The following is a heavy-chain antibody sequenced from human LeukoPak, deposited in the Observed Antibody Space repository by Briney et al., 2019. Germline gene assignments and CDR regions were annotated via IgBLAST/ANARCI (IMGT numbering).Heavy chain of an antibody. D-gene: IGHD3-10*01. Sequence: PGGSLRLSCAASGFTFSSCAMSWVRQAPGKGLEWVSAVTGSGGGTYYADSVKGRFIISRDSSKNTLYLQMNSLRPEDAAVYYCAKDLLGYYGSGSYSYWGQGTLVTVSS. J-gene: IGHJ4*02. CDR3: AKDLLGYYGSGSYSY. V-gene: IGHV3-23*01. CDR2: VTGSGGGT. CDR1: GFTFSSCA.